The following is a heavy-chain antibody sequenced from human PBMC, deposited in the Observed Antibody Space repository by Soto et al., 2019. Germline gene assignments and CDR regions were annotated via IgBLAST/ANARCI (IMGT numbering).Heavy chain of an antibody. V-gene: IGHV1-69*13. CDR3: SWFGENEWFDP. CDR1: GVTFSSYA. D-gene: IGHD3-10*01. Sequence: GASVKVSCKASGVTFSSYAISWVRQAPGQGLEWMGGIIPIFGTANYAQKFQGRVTITADESTSTAYMELSSLRSEDTAVYYCSWFGENEWFDPWGQGTLVTVSS. J-gene: IGHJ5*02. CDR2: IIPIFGTA.